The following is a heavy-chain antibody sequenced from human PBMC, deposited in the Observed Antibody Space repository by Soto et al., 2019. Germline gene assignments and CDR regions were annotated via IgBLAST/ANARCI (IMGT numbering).Heavy chain of an antibody. CDR2: LYYGRSA. CDR1: GDSISSYY. Sequence: SETLSLTCAVSGDSISSYYFMWIRQPPGKGLESIGYLYYGRSANYNPSLKSRVTLSVDTSTNQCSLTLSSMTAADTAVYYCARLKQDYAVAWGQGTLVTVSS. V-gene: IGHV4-59*01. J-gene: IGHJ5*02. D-gene: IGHD3-16*01. CDR3: ARLKQDYAVA.